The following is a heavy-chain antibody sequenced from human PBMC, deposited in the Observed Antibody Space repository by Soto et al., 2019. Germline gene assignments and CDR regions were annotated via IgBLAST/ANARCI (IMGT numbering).Heavy chain of an antibody. J-gene: IGHJ3*02. Sequence: PSETLSLTCAVYGGSFSGDYWSWIGQPPGKGLEWIGEINHSGSTNYDPSLKSRVTISVDTSKNQFSLKLSSVTAADTAVYYCASGAIAAAGTSRAFDIWGQGTMVTVSS. D-gene: IGHD6-13*01. V-gene: IGHV4-34*01. CDR3: ASGAIAAAGTSRAFDI. CDR1: GGSFSGDY. CDR2: INHSGST.